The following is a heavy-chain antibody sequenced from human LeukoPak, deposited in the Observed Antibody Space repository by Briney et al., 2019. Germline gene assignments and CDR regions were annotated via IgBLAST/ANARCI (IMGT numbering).Heavy chain of an antibody. CDR3: ARLERDTAMVTFGFDY. V-gene: IGHV4-34*01. CDR1: GGSFSGYY. CDR2: INHSGST. J-gene: IGHJ4*02. Sequence: KASETLSLTCAVYGGSFSGYYWSWIRQPPGKGLEWIGEINHSGSTNYNPSLKSRVTISVDTSKNQFSLKLSSVTAADTAVYYCARLERDTAMVTFGFDYWGQGTLVTVSS. D-gene: IGHD5-18*01.